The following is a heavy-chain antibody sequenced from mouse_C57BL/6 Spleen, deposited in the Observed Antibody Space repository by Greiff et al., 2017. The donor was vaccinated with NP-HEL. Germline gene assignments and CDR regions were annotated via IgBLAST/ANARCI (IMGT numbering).Heavy chain of an antibody. Sequence: QVQLQQSGAELVRPGTSVKVSCKASGYAFTNYLIEWVKQRPGQGLEWIGVINPGSGGTNYNEKLKGKATLTADKSTSTAYMQLSSLTSEDSAVYCCARGWLLRGDYAMDYWGQGTSVTVSS. CDR1: GYAFTNYL. D-gene: IGHD2-3*01. CDR3: ARGWLLRGDYAMDY. J-gene: IGHJ4*01. CDR2: INPGSGGT. V-gene: IGHV1-54*01.